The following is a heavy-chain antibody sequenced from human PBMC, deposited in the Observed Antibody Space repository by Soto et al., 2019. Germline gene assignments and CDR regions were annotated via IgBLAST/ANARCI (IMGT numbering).Heavy chain of an antibody. CDR1: GGSFSGYY. V-gene: IGHV4-34*01. CDR3: ARLDIGDTATSMDV. D-gene: IGHD5-18*01. Sequence: SETLSLTXAVYGGSFSGYYWSWIRQPPGKGLEWIGEINHSGSTNYNPSLKSRVTISVDTSKNQFSLKLSSVTAADTAVYYCARLDIGDTATSMDVWGQGTTVTVSS. J-gene: IGHJ6*02. CDR2: INHSGST.